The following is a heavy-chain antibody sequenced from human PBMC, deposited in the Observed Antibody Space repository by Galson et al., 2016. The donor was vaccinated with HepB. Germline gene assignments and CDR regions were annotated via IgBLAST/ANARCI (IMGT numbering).Heavy chain of an antibody. J-gene: IGHJ4*02. Sequence: SLRLSCAASGFTFDDYAMHWVWQAPGKGLEWVSGISWNSGSVGYADSVKGRFIISRDNAKNSLYLQMNSLRADDTALYYCGKGAGYGSGWVDYWGQGTLVTVSS. V-gene: IGHV3-9*01. CDR3: GKGAGYGSGWVDY. D-gene: IGHD6-19*01. CDR2: ISWNSGSV. CDR1: GFTFDDYA.